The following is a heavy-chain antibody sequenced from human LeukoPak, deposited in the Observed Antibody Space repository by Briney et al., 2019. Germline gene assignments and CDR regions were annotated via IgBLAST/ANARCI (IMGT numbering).Heavy chain of an antibody. CDR2: IYYSGST. CDR3: ARDRGAAAGFGVSGY. V-gene: IGHV4-59*12. J-gene: IGHJ4*02. D-gene: IGHD6-13*01. CDR1: GGSISSYY. Sequence: SETLSLTCTVSGGSISSYYWSWIRQLPGKGLEWIGYIYYSGSTNYNPSLKSRVTISVDTSKNQFSLKLSSVTAADTAVYYCARDRGAAAGFGVSGYWGQGTLVTVSS.